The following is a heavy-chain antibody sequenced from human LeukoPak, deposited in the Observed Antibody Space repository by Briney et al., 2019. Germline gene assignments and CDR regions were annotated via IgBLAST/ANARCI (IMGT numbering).Heavy chain of an antibody. CDR3: AKPFRVGATGYYYYYMDV. CDR1: GFTFSSYS. Sequence: GGSLRLSCAASGFTFSSYSMNWVRPAPGEGLEWVSSISSSSSYIYYADSVKGRFTISRDNAKNSLYLQMNSRRAEDTAVYYCAKPFRVGATGYYYYYMDVWGKGTTVTVAS. J-gene: IGHJ6*03. CDR2: ISSSSSYI. V-gene: IGHV3-21*04. D-gene: IGHD1-26*01.